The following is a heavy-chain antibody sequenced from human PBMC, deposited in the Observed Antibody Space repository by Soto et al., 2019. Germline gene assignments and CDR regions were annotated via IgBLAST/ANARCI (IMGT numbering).Heavy chain of an antibody. V-gene: IGHV3-33*01. CDR2: IWYDGSNK. CDR3: ARDRGRYCSGGSCYHFDY. J-gene: IGHJ4*02. CDR1: GFTFSSYG. D-gene: IGHD2-15*01. Sequence: QVQLVESGGGVVQPGRSLRLSCAASGFTFSSYGMHWVRQAPGKGLEWVAVIWYDGSNKYYADSVKGRFTISRDNSKNTLYLQMNSLRAEDTAVYYCARDRGRYCSGGSCYHFDYWGQGTLVPVSS.